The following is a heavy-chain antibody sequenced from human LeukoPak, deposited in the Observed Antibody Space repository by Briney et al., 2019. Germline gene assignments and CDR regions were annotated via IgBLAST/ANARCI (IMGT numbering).Heavy chain of an antibody. J-gene: IGHJ4*02. V-gene: IGHV3-64D*06. CDR2: ISSNWGST. D-gene: IGHD3-10*01. CDR3: VKDSSSRSYFDY. CDR1: GFTFSRYA. Sequence: GGSLRLSCSASGFTFSRYAMHWVRQAPGKGLEYVSAISSNWGSTYYADSVKGRFTISRDNSRNTLHLQMNSLRVEDTAVYYCVKDSSSRSYFDYWGQGTLVTVSS.